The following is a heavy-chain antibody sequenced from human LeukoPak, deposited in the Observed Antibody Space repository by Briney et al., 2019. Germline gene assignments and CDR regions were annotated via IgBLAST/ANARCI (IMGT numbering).Heavy chain of an antibody. D-gene: IGHD2-21*01. J-gene: IGHJ4*02. CDR3: AGVTGYVIEDYFDY. V-gene: IGHV4-39*07. CDR2: IFYSGST. CDR1: GGSISTSNYY. Sequence: PSETLSLTCTVSGGSISTSNYYWGWIRQPPGKGLEWIGNIFYSGSTYYSPSLKSRVTISLDTSRNQFSLKLNSVTAADTAVYYCAGVTGYVIEDYFDYWGQGTLVTVSS.